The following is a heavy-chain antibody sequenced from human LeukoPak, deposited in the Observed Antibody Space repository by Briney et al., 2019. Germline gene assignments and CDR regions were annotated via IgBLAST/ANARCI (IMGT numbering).Heavy chain of an antibody. J-gene: IGHJ6*02. Sequence: GRSLRLSCTASGFTFGDYAMSWVRQAPGKGLEWVGFIRSKAYGGTTEYAASVKGRSTISRDDSKSIAYLQMNSLKTEDTAVYYCTTFWSGYSISYGMDVWGQGTTVTVSS. CDR2: IRSKAYGGTT. CDR1: GFTFGDYA. D-gene: IGHD3-3*01. V-gene: IGHV3-49*04. CDR3: TTFWSGYSISYGMDV.